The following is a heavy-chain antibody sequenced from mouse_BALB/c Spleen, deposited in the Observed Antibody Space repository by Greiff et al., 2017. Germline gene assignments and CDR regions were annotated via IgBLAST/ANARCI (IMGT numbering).Heavy chain of an antibody. Sequence: EVKVVESGGGLVQPGGSRKLSCAASGFTFSSFGMHWVRPAPEKGLEWVAYISSGSSTIYYADTVKGRFTISRDNPKNTLFLQMTSLRSEDTAMYYCARITSWYFDVWGAGTTVTVSS. D-gene: IGHD1-1*01. V-gene: IGHV5-17*02. CDR1: GFTFSSFG. CDR3: ARITSWYFDV. CDR2: ISSGSSTI. J-gene: IGHJ1*01.